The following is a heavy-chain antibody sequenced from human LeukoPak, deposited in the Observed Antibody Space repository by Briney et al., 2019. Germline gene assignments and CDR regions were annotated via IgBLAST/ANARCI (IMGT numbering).Heavy chain of an antibody. V-gene: IGHV3-74*01. D-gene: IGHD3-9*01. J-gene: IGHJ4*02. CDR3: AKGYYFDILSGYSSLDS. Sequence: PGGPLRLSCEGSGFTLSSNWMHWVRQGPGKGLVWVSRIYSDGSRTNYADFVKGRFTISGDNAKNTLYLQMNSLRAEDTATYYCAKGYYFDILSGYSSLDSWGQGTLVTVSS. CDR1: GFTLSSNW. CDR2: IYSDGSRT.